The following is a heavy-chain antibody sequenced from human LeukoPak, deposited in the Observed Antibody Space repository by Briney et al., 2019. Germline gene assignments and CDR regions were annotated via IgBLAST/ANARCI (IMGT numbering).Heavy chain of an antibody. D-gene: IGHD6-19*01. J-gene: IGHJ4*02. Sequence: GGSLRLSCTASGFTFGDYAMSWFRQAPGKGLEWVGFIRSKAYGGTTEYAASVKGGFTISRDDSKSIAYLQMNSLKTEDTAVYYCTRKVAVTQTVDYWGQGTLVTVSS. CDR1: GFTFGDYA. CDR3: TRKVAVTQTVDY. V-gene: IGHV3-49*03. CDR2: IRSKAYGGTT.